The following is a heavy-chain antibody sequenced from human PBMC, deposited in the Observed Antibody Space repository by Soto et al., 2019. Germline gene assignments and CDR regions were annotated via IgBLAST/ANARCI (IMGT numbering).Heavy chain of an antibody. J-gene: IGHJ3*02. D-gene: IGHD2-2*01. CDR2: IIPIFGTA. Sequence: GASVKVSCKASGGTFSSYAISWVRQAPGQGLEWMGGIIPIFGTANYAQKFQGRVTITADESTSTAYMELSSLRSEDTAVFYCARRSKVVVPAADAFDIWGQGTMVT. CDR1: GGTFSSYA. V-gene: IGHV1-69*13. CDR3: ARRSKVVVPAADAFDI.